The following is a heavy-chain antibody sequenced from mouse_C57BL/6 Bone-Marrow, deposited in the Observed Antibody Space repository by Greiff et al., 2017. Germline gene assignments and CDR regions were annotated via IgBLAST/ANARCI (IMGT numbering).Heavy chain of an antibody. Sequence: VQLQQPGAELVRPGTSVKLSCKASGYTFTSYWMHWVKQRPGQGLEWSGVIDPSDSYTNYNQKFKGKATLTVDTSSSTAYMQLSSLTSEDSAVYYCARDYDYDGAWFAYWGQGTLVTVSA. D-gene: IGHD2-4*01. CDR3: ARDYDYDGAWFAY. CDR1: GYTFTSYW. J-gene: IGHJ3*01. CDR2: IDPSDSYT. V-gene: IGHV1-59*01.